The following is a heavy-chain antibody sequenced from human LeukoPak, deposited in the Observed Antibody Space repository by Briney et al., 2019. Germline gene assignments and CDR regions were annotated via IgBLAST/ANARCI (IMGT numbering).Heavy chain of an antibody. J-gene: IGHJ4*02. CDR2: ISDSGSTI. CDR1: GFTFSTYE. V-gene: IGHV3-48*03. D-gene: IGHD2-2*02. CDR3: ARPLGYCSSTSCYTDY. Sequence: GGSLRLSCAASGFTFSTYEMNWVRQAPGKGLEWVSYISDSGSTIYYADSVKGRFTISRDNAKNSLYLQMNSLRAEDTAVYYCARPLGYCSSTSCYTDYWGQGTLVTVSS.